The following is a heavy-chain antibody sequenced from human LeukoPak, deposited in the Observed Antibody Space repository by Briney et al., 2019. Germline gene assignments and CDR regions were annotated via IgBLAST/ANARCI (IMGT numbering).Heavy chain of an antibody. CDR2: INHSGST. D-gene: IGHD2-2*01. CDR1: GGSFSGYY. J-gene: IGHJ4*02. V-gene: IGHV4-34*01. CDR3: ARDRRDVVVPADTGGPFDY. Sequence: NTSETLSLTCAVYGGSFSGYYWSWIRQPPGKGLEWIGEINHSGSTYYNPSLKSRVTISVDRSKNQFSLKLSSVTAADTAVYYCARDRRDVVVPADTGGPFDYWGQGTLVTVSS.